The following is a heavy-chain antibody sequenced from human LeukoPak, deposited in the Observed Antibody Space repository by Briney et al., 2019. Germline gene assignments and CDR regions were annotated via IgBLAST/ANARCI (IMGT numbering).Heavy chain of an antibody. D-gene: IGHD4-17*01. CDR2: INPNSAGT. J-gene: IGHJ4*02. CDR1: GYTFTVYY. CDR3: ARQLTVTTGDPYIY. Sequence: GAAVTVSFKGAGYTFTVYYMHWVRQAPGQGQEWMGWINPNSAGTNYAQKFQGRVIMTRDTSISTAYMELNRLRSDDTAVYYCARQLTVTTGDPYIYWGQGTLVTVSS. V-gene: IGHV1-2*02.